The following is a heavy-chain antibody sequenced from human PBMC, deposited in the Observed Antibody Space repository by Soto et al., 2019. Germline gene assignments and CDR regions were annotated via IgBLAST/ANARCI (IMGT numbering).Heavy chain of an antibody. J-gene: IGHJ6*02. CDR3: ARDAIAAQTDDYYGMDV. CDR2: IYYSGST. V-gene: IGHV4-31*03. Sequence: PSETLSLACTVSGGSISSGGYYWSWIRQHPGKGLEWIGYIYYSGSTYYNPSLKSRVTISVDTSKNQFSLKLSSVTAADTAVYYCARDAIAAQTDDYYGMDVWRQGTTVTVSS. D-gene: IGHD6-6*01. CDR1: GGSISSGGYY.